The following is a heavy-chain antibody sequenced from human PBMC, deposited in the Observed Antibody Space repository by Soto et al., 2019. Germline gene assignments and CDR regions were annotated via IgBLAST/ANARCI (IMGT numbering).Heavy chain of an antibody. CDR2: IYYSGSA. D-gene: IGHD3-3*01. CDR1: GGNISSYD. CDR3: ARSDYDFWSGYSINWFDP. Sequence: PSVPMSLRSTVAGGNISSYDGSWIRKKTGKGLEWIGYIYYSGSANYNPSLKSRVTISVDTSKNQFSLKLSSVTAADTAVYYCARSDYDFWSGYSINWFDPWGQGTLVTVSS. J-gene: IGHJ5*02. V-gene: IGHV4-59*01.